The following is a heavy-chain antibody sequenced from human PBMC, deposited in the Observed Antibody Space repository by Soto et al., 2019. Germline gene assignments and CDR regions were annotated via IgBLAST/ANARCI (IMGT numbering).Heavy chain of an antibody. D-gene: IGHD6-13*01. J-gene: IGHJ4*02. Sequence: SGPTLVNPTQTLTLTCTFSGFSLSTTGVGVSWIRQPPGKALEWLALIDWHDDKRYSPSLKSRLTITKDTSKNQVVLTMTTMDPVDTATYYCAHRGGAAVGLYYFDYWGQGALVTVSS. CDR2: IDWHDDK. CDR1: GFSLSTTGVG. CDR3: AHRGGAAVGLYYFDY. V-gene: IGHV2-5*01.